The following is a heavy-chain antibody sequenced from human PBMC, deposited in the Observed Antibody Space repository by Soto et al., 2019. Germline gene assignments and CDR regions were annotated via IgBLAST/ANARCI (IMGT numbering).Heavy chain of an antibody. D-gene: IGHD2-15*01. Sequence: GGSLRLSCAASGFTVSSNYMSWVRQAPGKGLEWVSVIYSGGSTYYADSFKGRFTISRDNSKNTLYLQMNSLRAEDTAVYYCARTPYCSGGSCYFSDYWGQGTLVTVSS. CDR2: IYSGGST. CDR1: GFTVSSNY. CDR3: ARTPYCSGGSCYFSDY. J-gene: IGHJ4*02. V-gene: IGHV3-66*01.